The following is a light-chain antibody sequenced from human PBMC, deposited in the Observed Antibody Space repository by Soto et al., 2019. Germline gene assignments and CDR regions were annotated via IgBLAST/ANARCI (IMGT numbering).Light chain of an antibody. CDR3: QHFGGTTFT. V-gene: IGKV3D-15*01. CDR2: GAS. J-gene: IGKJ5*01. CDR1: QSVSSN. Sequence: EIVMTQSPATLSVSPGEIATLSCRASQSVSSNLAWYQQIPGQAPRIIISGASTRATGIPDRFTGSGSGTHFTLTISRLEPGDVAVYYCQHFGGTTFTLGQGTRLEIK.